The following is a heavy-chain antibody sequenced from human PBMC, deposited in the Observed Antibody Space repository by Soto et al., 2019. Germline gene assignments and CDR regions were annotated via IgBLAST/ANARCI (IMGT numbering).Heavy chain of an antibody. V-gene: IGHV4-31*03. CDR2: IDYSGCT. J-gene: IGHJ4*02. Sequence: QLQLQESGPGLVKPSQTLSLTCTVSGGSIRRSDYYWSWVRQLPGRGLEWIAYIDYSGCTFYNPSLMSRLAISVATSRNQFSLCLTSVTAADTAVYYCARLESVTRSLGYFDYWGQGIRVTVTS. CDR1: GGSIRRSDYY. CDR3: ARLESVTRSLGYFDY. D-gene: IGHD7-27*01.